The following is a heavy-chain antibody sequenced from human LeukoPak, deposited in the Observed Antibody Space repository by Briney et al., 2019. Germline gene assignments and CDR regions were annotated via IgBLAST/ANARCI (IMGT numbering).Heavy chain of an antibody. Sequence: SETLSLTCAVSGDSISTSNSYWGWIRRPPGKGLEWVGSIYYSGSTYYNPSLKSRVTISIDTSKNEFSLKLTSVTAADTAVYYCAREANYYGSGSYFEGTFDHWGQGSLVIVSS. J-gene: IGHJ4*02. CDR2: IYYSGST. CDR1: GDSISTSNSY. CDR3: AREANYYGSGSYFEGTFDH. D-gene: IGHD3-10*01. V-gene: IGHV4-39*07.